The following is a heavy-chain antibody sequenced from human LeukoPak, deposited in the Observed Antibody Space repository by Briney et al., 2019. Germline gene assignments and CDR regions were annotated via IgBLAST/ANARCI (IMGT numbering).Heavy chain of an antibody. CDR3: AKNIEWVGGGQGAFDI. CDR1: GFTFDDYA. CDR2: ISWNSGSI. J-gene: IGHJ3*02. D-gene: IGHD1-26*01. Sequence: GRSLRLSCAASGFTFDDYAMHWVRQAPGKGLEWVSGISWNSGSIGYADSVKGRFTISRDNAKNSLYLQMNSLRAEDMALYYCAKNIEWVGGGQGAFDIWGQGTMVTVSS. V-gene: IGHV3-9*03.